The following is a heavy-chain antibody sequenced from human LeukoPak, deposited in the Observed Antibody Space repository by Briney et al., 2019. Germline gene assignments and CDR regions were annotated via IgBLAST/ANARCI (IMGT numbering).Heavy chain of an antibody. V-gene: IGHV3-30-3*02. J-gene: IGHJ4*02. CDR2: ISYDGSNK. CDR1: GFTFSRYA. CDR3: AKDNLLTGCNLDY. D-gene: IGHD3-9*01. Sequence: PGRSLRLSCAASGFTFSRYAMHWVRQAPGKGLEWVAVISYDGSNKYYVDSVKGRFTISRDNSKNTLYLQMSSLRAEDTALYYCAKDNLLTGCNLDYWGQGTRITVSS.